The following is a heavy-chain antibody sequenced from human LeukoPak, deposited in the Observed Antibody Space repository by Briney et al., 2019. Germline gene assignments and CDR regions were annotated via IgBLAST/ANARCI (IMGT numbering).Heavy chain of an antibody. V-gene: IGHV3-48*01. J-gene: IGHJ6*02. Sequence: QPGGSLRLSCEASGFTFSPYSMNWVRQAPGKGLEWVSYISSGSSSIYYADSVKGRFTVSRDNAKNSLYLQMNSLRAEDTAVYYCARDHSTSSSGWYLYYYYGMDVWGQGTTVTVSS. CDR1: GFTFSPYS. CDR3: ARDHSTSSSGWYLYYYYGMDV. D-gene: IGHD6-19*01. CDR2: ISSGSSSI.